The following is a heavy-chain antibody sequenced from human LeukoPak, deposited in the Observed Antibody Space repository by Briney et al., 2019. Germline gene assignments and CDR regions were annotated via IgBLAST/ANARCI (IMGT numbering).Heavy chain of an antibody. D-gene: IGHD4-11*01. V-gene: IGHV3-11*01. CDR3: TRDSTTVSPHAFDI. CDR2: ISSSGRTI. Sequence: TGGSLSLSCAASGITFSDYHMNWIRQAPGKGLEWVSYISSSGRTITYADSVKGRFTISRDNAKNSLYLQMNSLRAEDTAVYYCTRDSTTVSPHAFDIWGQGTTVTFSS. CDR1: GITFSDYH. J-gene: IGHJ3*02.